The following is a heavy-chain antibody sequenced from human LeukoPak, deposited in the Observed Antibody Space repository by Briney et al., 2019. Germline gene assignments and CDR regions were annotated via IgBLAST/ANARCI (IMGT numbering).Heavy chain of an antibody. J-gene: IGHJ4*02. CDR2: ISNNGGYT. Sequence: GGSLRLSCAASGFTFSNFAMSWVRQAPGKGLEWVSAISNNGGYTYYADSVQGRFTISRDNSKSTLCLQMNSLRAEDTAVYYCAKQLGYCSDGSCYFPYWGQGTLVTVSS. CDR3: AKQLGYCSDGSCYFPY. V-gene: IGHV3-23*01. CDR1: GFTFSNFA. D-gene: IGHD2-15*01.